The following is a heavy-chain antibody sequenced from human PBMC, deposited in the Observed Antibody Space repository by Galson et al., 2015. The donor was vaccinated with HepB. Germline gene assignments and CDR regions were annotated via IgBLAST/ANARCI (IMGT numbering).Heavy chain of an antibody. CDR2: ISYDGSNK. D-gene: IGHD6-19*01. CDR1: GFTFSSYA. Sequence: SLRLSCAASGFTFSSYAMHWVRQAPGKGLEWVAVISYDGSNKYYADSVKGRFTISRDNSKDTLYLQMNSLRAEDTAVYYCARAAVAGRGYFDYWGQGTLVTVSS. J-gene: IGHJ4*02. V-gene: IGHV3-30-3*01. CDR3: ARAAVAGRGYFDY.